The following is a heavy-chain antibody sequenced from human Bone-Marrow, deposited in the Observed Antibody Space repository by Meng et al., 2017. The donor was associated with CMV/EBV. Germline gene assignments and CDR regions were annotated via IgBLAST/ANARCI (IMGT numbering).Heavy chain of an antibody. J-gene: IGHJ4*02. CDR2: IKEDGSEK. D-gene: IGHD1-26*01. CDR1: GFTLSRNW. V-gene: IGHV3-7*01. CDR3: ARQWEFVSPLDH. Sequence: GESLKISCAASGFTLSRNWMTWVRQAPGKGLEWVANIKEDGSEKKYLDSVKGRFTISRDNAKNSVYLQMNSLRDEDTAVYYCARQWEFVSPLDHWGQGTLVTVSS.